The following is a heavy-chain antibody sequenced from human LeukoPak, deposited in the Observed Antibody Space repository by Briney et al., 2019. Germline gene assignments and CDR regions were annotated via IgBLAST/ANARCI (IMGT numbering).Heavy chain of an antibody. CDR1: GGSISSGDYY. J-gene: IGHJ4*02. V-gene: IGHV4-30-4*08. CDR3: ASQPYDFWSGRFDY. CDR2: IYYSGST. Sequence: SQTLSLTCTVSGGSISSGDYYWSWIRQPPGKGLEWIGYIYYSGSTYYNPSLKSRVTISVDTSKNQFSLKLSSVTAADMAVYYCASQPYDFWSGRFDYWGQGTLVTVSS. D-gene: IGHD3-3*01.